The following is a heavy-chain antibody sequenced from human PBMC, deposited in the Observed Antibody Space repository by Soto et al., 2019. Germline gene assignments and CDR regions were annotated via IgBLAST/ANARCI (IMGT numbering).Heavy chain of an antibody. J-gene: IGHJ4*02. V-gene: IGHV4-30-4*01. CDR3: AREEGATTYLDY. Sequence: SETLSLTCTVSCGSISSGDYYWSWIRQPPGKGLEWIGYIYYSGSTYYNPSLKSRVTISVDTSKNQFSLKLSSVTAADTAVYYCAREEGATTYLDYWGQGTLVTVSS. CDR1: CGSISSGDYY. CDR2: IYYSGST. D-gene: IGHD1-26*01.